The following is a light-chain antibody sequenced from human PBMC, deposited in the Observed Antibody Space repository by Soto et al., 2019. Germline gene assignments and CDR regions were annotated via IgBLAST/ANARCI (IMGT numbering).Light chain of an antibody. CDR1: QSVRSNY. Sequence: EIVLTQSPDNLSLSPGEKDTLSCRASQSVRSNYLAWYQQKPGQAPRFLIYDASSRATGIPDRFSGSGSGTDFTLTISRLEPEDFAVYYCQQYGSTPLTFGGGTKVDIK. CDR2: DAS. CDR3: QQYGSTPLT. V-gene: IGKV3-20*01. J-gene: IGKJ4*01.